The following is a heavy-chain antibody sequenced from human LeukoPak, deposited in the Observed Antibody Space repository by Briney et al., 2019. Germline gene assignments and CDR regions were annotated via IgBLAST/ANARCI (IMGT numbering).Heavy chain of an antibody. V-gene: IGHV1-8*01. CDR1: GYTFTSYD. CDR3: ARSRPDIAAAGLNWFDP. CDR2: MNPNSDNT. Sequence: ASVKVSCKASGYTFTSYDINWVRQATGQGLEWMGWMNPNSDNTGYAQKFQGRVTMTRNTSISTAYMELSSLRSDDTAVYYCARSRPDIAAAGLNWFDPWGQGTLVTVSS. J-gene: IGHJ5*02. D-gene: IGHD6-13*01.